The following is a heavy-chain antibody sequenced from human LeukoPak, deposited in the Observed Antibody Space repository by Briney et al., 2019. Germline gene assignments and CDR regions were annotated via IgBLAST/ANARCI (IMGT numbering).Heavy chain of an antibody. CDR3: ARRDDGKDAFDI. J-gene: IGHJ3*02. CDR1: GDSFITSSYY. D-gene: IGHD1-26*01. Sequence: SETLSLTCTVSGDSFITSSYYWGWIRQPPGKGLQWIGSVYYRTSTSSSNTSPKSRVTISVDPSKNEFSLNLNSVTAADTAVYYCARRDDGKDAFDIWGHGTMVTVSS. CDR2: VYYRTSTS. V-gene: IGHV4-39*01.